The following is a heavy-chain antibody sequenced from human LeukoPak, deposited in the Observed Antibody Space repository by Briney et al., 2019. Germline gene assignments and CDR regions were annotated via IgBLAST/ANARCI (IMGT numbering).Heavy chain of an antibody. CDR1: GFTFSSYG. V-gene: IGHV3-30*18. J-gene: IGHJ6*02. Sequence: PGGSLRLSCAASGFTFSSYGMHWVRQAPGKGLEWVAVISYDGSNKYYADSVKGRFTISRDNSKNTLYLQMNSLRAEDTAVYYCAKPPWQQLAAHYYYGMDVWGQGTTVTVSS. CDR2: ISYDGSNK. CDR3: AKPPWQQLAAHYYYGMDV. D-gene: IGHD6-13*01.